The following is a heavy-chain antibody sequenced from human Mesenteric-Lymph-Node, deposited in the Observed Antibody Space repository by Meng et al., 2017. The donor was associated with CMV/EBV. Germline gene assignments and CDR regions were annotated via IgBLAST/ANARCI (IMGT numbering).Heavy chain of an antibody. CDR2: IIPILGIA. CDR3: ARNRGLIYSGYESFWAFDI. Sequence: AAQVSCKASGGTFSSYALSWVRQAPGQGLEWRGGIIPILGIANYAQKFQGRVTITADKSTSTAYMELSSLRSEDTAVYYCARNRGLIYSGYESFWAFDIWGQGTMVTVSS. V-gene: IGHV1-69*10. J-gene: IGHJ3*02. CDR1: GGTFSSYA. D-gene: IGHD5-12*01.